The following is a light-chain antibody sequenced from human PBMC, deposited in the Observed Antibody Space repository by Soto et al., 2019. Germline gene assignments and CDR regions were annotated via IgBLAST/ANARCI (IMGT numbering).Light chain of an antibody. J-gene: IGKJ1*01. V-gene: IGKV1-5*01. CDR1: QSIRHY. Sequence: EIQLTQSAPTLSASVGDRVTITCRASQSIRHYLAWYQQMPGKAPKLLIYGASTLQSGVPSRFSGSGSGTEFTLTISSLQPDDFGTYFCQHHNSYSQTFGQGTKVDIK. CDR3: QHHNSYSQT. CDR2: GAS.